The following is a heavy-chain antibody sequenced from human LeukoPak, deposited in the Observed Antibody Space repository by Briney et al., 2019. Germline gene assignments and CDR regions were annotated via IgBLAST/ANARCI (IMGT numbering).Heavy chain of an antibody. CDR2: IKSDGST. J-gene: IGHJ1*01. V-gene: IGHV3-74*01. CDR3: ARAPSEIGGYYPEYFRH. Sequence: GGSLRLSCAASGFTFSNYWMHWVRQAPGKGLVWVSRIKSDGSTNYADSVKGRFTISRDNAKNTLSLQMNSLRPADTGVYYCARAPSEIGGYYPEYFRHWGQGTLVTVSS. CDR1: GFTFSNYW. D-gene: IGHD3-22*01.